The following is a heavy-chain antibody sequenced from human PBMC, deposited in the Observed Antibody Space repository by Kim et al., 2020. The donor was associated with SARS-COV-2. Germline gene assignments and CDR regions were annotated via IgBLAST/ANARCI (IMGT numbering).Heavy chain of an antibody. J-gene: IGHJ4*02. CDR2: IRTDGSAT. D-gene: IGHD6-19*01. V-gene: IGHV3-74*03. CDR3: ARESAVAGSYYFDY. CDR1: GFIFSSYW. Sequence: GGSLRLSCAASGFIFSSYWMHWVRQTPGKGLVWVSRIRTDGSATKYADSVKGRFTISRDNAKNTLFLQMNSLRAEDTAVYYCARESAVAGSYYFDYLGQG.